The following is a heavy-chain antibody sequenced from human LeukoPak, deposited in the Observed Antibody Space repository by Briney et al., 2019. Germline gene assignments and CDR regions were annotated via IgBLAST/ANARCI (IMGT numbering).Heavy chain of an antibody. CDR1: GYTFTSYD. J-gene: IGHJ6*03. Sequence: ASVKVSCKASGYTFTSYDINWVRQATGQGLEWMGWMNPNSGNTGYARKFQGRVTITRNTSISTAYMELSSLRSEDTAVYYCARGSPDGYSSGWYVYYYYYMDVWGKGTTVTVSS. V-gene: IGHV1-8*03. D-gene: IGHD6-19*01. CDR2: MNPNSGNT. CDR3: ARGSPDGYSSGWYVYYYYYMDV.